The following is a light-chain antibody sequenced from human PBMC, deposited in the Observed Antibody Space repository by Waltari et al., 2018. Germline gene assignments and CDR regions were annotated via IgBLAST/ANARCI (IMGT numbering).Light chain of an antibody. Sequence: QSVLTQPPSVSAAPGQKVTISCSGSSSNIGNHYVSWYQHLPGTAPELLIYENNKRPSGIPDRFSGSKSGTSATLGITGLQTGDEADYYCSSYTTSSAPGVFGTGTRVTVL. V-gene: IGLV1-51*02. J-gene: IGLJ1*01. CDR3: SSYTTSSAPGV. CDR1: SSNIGNHY. CDR2: ENN.